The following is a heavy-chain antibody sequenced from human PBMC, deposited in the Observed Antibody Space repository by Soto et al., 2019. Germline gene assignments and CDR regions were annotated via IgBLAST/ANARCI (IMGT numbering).Heavy chain of an antibody. CDR3: AHTWALPFDY. V-gene: IGHV2-5*02. J-gene: IGHJ4*02. Sequence: QITLKESGPPLVKPTQTLTLTCTYSGFSLRTTGVGVGWIRQPPGKALEWLGIIYWDDDKRYSPSLKSRLTLPSDISISQVVLPMTNMGPVDTATYFCAHTWALPFDYWGPGNLVIVSS. D-gene: IGHD3-10*01. CDR2: IYWDDDK. CDR1: GFSLRTTGVG.